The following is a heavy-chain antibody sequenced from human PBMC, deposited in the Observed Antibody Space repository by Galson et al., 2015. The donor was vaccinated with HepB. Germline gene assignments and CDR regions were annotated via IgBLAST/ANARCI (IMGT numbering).Heavy chain of an antibody. Sequence: SLRLSCAASGFAFGSHTMIWVRQAPGRGLERVSAISGHAEKIYYAESLKGRFTISRDNSKSTVYLQISGLRVDDTAVYYCVKDSHYDFWQGSLFELWGQGTPVTVAS. CDR2: ISGHAEKI. CDR1: GFAFGSHT. D-gene: IGHD3-3*01. CDR3: VKDSHYDFWQGSLFEL. J-gene: IGHJ4*02. V-gene: IGHV3-23*01.